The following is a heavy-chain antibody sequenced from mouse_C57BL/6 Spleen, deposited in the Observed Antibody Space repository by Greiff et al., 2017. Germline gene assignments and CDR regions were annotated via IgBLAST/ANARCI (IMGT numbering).Heavy chain of an antibody. CDR1: GFNIKDDY. D-gene: IGHD2-4*01. J-gene: IGHJ4*01. CDR3: TTLYDYDDYAMDY. Sequence: EVQLQQSGAELVRPGASVKLSCTASGFNIKDDYMHWVKQRPEQGLEWIGWIDPENGDTEYASKFQGKATITADTSSNTAYLQLSSLTSEDTAVYSCTTLYDYDDYAMDYWGQGTSVTVSS. V-gene: IGHV14-4*01. CDR2: IDPENGDT.